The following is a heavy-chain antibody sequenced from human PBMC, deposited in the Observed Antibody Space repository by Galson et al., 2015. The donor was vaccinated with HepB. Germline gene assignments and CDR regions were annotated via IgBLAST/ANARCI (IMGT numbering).Heavy chain of an antibody. CDR3: ARDCGGDCYYYYGMDV. Sequence: SLRLSCAASGFTFDDYAMHWVRQAPGKGLEWVSGISWNSGSIGYADSVKGRFTISRDNAKNSLYLQMNSLRAEDTAVYYCARDCGGDCYYYYGMDVWGQGTTVTVSS. J-gene: IGHJ6*02. CDR2: ISWNSGSI. D-gene: IGHD2-21*02. CDR1: GFTFDDYA. V-gene: IGHV3-9*01.